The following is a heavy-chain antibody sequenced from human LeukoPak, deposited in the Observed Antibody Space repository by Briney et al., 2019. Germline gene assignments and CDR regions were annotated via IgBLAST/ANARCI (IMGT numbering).Heavy chain of an antibody. V-gene: IGHV3-23*01. CDR3: AKVARAGLLWFGEEAN. CDR1: GFTFSSYA. Sequence: PGGSLRLSCAASGFTFSSYAMSWVRQAPGKGLEWVSAISGSGGSTYYADSVKGRFTISRDNSKNTLYLQMNSRRAEDTAVYYCAKVARAGLLWFGEEANWGQGTLVTVSS. CDR2: ISGSGGST. J-gene: IGHJ4*02. D-gene: IGHD3-10*01.